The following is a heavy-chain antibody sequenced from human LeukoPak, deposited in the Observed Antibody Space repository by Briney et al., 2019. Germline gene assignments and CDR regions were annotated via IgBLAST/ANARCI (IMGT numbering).Heavy chain of an antibody. CDR3: VRAPPATCWLVDH. Sequence: PGGSLRLSCASSGFTFSNYDMLWVRQAAGKGLEWVSAISTAGDTYYPGSEKGRFTISRDNAKNSLYLQMRGLRVDDTAVYYCVRAPPATCWLVDHWGQGTLVTVSS. CDR1: GFTFSNYD. CDR2: ISTAGDT. D-gene: IGHD2-21*01. V-gene: IGHV3-13*04. J-gene: IGHJ4*02.